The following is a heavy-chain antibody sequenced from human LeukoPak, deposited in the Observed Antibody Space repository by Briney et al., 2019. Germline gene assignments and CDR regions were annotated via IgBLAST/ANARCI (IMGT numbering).Heavy chain of an antibody. CDR3: ARGFLSGSPTPPIDY. CDR1: GFTFSSYA. Sequence: GSLRLSCAASGFTFSSYAMSWIRQPPGKGLEWIGEINHSGSTNYNPSLKSRVTISVDTSKNQFSLKLSSVTAADTAVYYCARGFLSGSPTPPIDYWGQGTLVTVSS. V-gene: IGHV4-34*01. J-gene: IGHJ4*02. D-gene: IGHD1-26*01. CDR2: INHSGST.